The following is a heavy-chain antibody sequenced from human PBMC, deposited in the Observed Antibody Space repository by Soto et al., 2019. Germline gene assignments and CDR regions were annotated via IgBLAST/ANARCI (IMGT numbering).Heavy chain of an antibody. CDR2: IYYSGST. CDR3: ARLETPYDAFDI. Sequence: PSETLSLTCTVTGGSISTYYWSWIRQHPGKGLEWIGYIYYSGSTNYNPSLKSRVTISVDTSKNQFSLKLSSVTAADTAVYYCARLETPYDAFDIWGQGTMVTVSS. J-gene: IGHJ3*02. V-gene: IGHV4-59*01. D-gene: IGHD3-3*01. CDR1: GGSISTYY.